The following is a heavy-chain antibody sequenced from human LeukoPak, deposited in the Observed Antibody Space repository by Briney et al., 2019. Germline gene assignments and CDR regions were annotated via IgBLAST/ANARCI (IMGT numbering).Heavy chain of an antibody. CDR2: ISGGGFGT. CDR1: GFSFSSYA. D-gene: IGHD7-27*01. V-gene: IGHV3-23*01. Sequence: GGSLRLSCAASGFSFSSYAMSWVRQAPGKGLEWVSAISGGGFGTYYADSVKGRFTISRDNSKNTPYLQMNSLRAEDTAVYYCAKVVRGINWGFDYWGQGTLVTVSS. J-gene: IGHJ4*02. CDR3: AKVVRGINWGFDY.